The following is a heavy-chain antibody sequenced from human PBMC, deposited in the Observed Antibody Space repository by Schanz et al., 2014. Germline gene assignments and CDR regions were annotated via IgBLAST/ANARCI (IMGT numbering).Heavy chain of an antibody. J-gene: IGHJ4*02. CDR3: ARESPFGGDCFSH. CDR1: GFSFSTYA. CDR2: ILYDGSKT. Sequence: QVQLVESGGGVVQPGRSLRLSCAASGFSFSTYAMHWVRQAPGKGLEWVAVILYDGSKTYYADSVKGRFTISRDNSKNTLYLQMNSLRAEDTAVYYCARESPFGGDCFSHWGQGTLVTVSS. D-gene: IGHD2-21*01. V-gene: IGHV3-30*04.